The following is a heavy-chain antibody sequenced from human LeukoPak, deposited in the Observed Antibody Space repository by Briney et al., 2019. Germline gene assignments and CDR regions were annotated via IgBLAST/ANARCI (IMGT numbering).Heavy chain of an antibody. D-gene: IGHD3-22*01. J-gene: IGHJ4*02. CDR3: ARDLGGITMIVYGIDY. V-gene: IGHV1-18*01. Sequence: GESLKISCKGSGYRFTSYGISWVRQAPGQGLEWMGWISAYNGNTNYAQKLQGRVTMTTDTSTSTAYMELRSLRSDDTAVYYCARDLGGITMIVYGIDYWGQGTLVTVSS. CDR1: GYRFTSYG. CDR2: ISAYNGNT.